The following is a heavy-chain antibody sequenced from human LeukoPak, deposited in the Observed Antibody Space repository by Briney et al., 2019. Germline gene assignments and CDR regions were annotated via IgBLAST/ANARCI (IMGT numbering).Heavy chain of an antibody. J-gene: IGHJ1*01. Sequence: GGSLRLSCAASGFTFSIYAMSWVRQAPGEGLEWVSSISGSGGSTFYADSVAGRFSISRDTSKNTLYRQMYSHIAEDTAIYYCAKDLSSGYYSMTEYFQHWGQGTLVTVSS. CDR2: ISGSGGST. CDR3: AKDLSSGYYSMTEYFQH. CDR1: GFTFSIYA. V-gene: IGHV3-23*01. D-gene: IGHD3-22*01.